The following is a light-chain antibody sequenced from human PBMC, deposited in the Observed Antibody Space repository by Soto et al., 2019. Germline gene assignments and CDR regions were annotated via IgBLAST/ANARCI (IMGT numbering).Light chain of an antibody. J-gene: IGKJ1*01. CDR1: QTIGSW. CDR3: QQYYSYPRT. V-gene: IGKV1-5*01. Sequence: DIQMTQSPSTLSASVGDRVTVTCRASQTIGSWLAWYQQKPGRAPKLLIFDASSLESGVPSRFSGNGSGTEFTLTISCLQSEDFATYYCQQYYSYPRTFGQGTKVDIK. CDR2: DAS.